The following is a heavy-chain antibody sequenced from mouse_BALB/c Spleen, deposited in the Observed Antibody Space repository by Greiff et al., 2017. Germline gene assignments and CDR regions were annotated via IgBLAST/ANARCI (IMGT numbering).Heavy chain of an antibody. CDR2: INPSTGYT. J-gene: IGHJ4*01. CDR3: ARFDDYDHYYAMDY. CDR1: GYTFTSYW. Sequence: QVQLKESGAELAKPGASVKMSCKASGYTFTSYWMHWVKQRPGQGLEWIGYINPSTGYTEYNQKFKDKATLTADKSSSTAYMQLSSLTSEDSAVYYCARFDDYDHYYAMDYWGQGTSVTVSS. V-gene: IGHV1-7*01. D-gene: IGHD2-4*01.